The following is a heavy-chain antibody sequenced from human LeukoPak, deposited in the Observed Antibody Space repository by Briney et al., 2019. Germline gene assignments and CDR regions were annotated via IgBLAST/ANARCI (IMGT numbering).Heavy chain of an antibody. CDR2: IRSRTEGGTA. V-gene: IGHV3-15*01. CDR3: TTDYCSDGSCPGAFDM. Sequence: PGGSLRLSCVASGFTFSDAWMSWVRQAPGKGLEWVARIRSRTEGGTADYAAPVKGRFTISRDGSENTLSLQMNSLKSEDTAVYYCTTDYCSDGSCPGAFDMWGQGTMVTVSS. J-gene: IGHJ3*02. CDR1: GFTFSDAW. D-gene: IGHD2-15*01.